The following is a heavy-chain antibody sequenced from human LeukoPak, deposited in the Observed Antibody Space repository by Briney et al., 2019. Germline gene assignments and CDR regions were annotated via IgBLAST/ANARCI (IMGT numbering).Heavy chain of an antibody. CDR2: ISSSGSTI. CDR3: ARDLITIFGVATGGLDY. CDR1: GFTFSSYE. D-gene: IGHD3-3*01. V-gene: IGHV3-48*03. Sequence: GGSLRLSCAASGFTFSSYEMNWVRQAPGKGLEWVSYISSSGSTIYYADSVKGRFTISRGNAKNSLYLQMNSLRAEDTAVYYCARDLITIFGVATGGLDYWGQGTLVTVSS. J-gene: IGHJ4*02.